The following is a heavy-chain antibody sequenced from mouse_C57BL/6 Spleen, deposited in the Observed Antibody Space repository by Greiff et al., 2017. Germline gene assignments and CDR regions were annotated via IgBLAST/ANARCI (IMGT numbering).Heavy chain of an antibody. CDR3: TTPTVYYDYDGGFAY. D-gene: IGHD2-4*01. CDR2: IRNKANNHAT. Sequence: EVKLVESGGGLVQPGGSMKLSCAASGFTFSDAWMDWVRQSPEKGLEWVAEIRNKANNHATYYAESVKGRFTISRDDSNSSVYLQMNSLRAEDTGIYYCTTPTVYYDYDGGFAYWGQGTLVTVSA. J-gene: IGHJ3*01. V-gene: IGHV6-6*01. CDR1: GFTFSDAW.